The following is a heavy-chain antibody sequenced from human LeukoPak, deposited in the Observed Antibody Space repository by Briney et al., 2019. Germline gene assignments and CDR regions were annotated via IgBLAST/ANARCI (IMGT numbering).Heavy chain of an antibody. V-gene: IGHV3-23*01. CDR1: GFSFSPYA. J-gene: IGHJ4*02. CDR2: ISGSGDKT. CDR3: AKYYGGYAYLDY. Sequence: QAGGSLILSCAGPGFSFSPYAMSWGRPAPGKGLGWGSAISGSGDKTYYADSVKGRFTVSRDDSKNTLYLQMSSLRAEDTAVYYCAKYYGGYAYLDYWGQGTLVTVSS. D-gene: IGHD4-17*01.